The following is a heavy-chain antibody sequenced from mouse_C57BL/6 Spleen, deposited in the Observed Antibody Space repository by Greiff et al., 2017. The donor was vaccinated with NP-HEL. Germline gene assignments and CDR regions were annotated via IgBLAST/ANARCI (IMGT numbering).Heavy chain of an antibody. J-gene: IGHJ3*01. V-gene: IGHV1-52*01. Sequence: QVQLQQPGAELVRPGSSVKLSCKASGYTFTSYWMHWVKQRPIQGLEWIGNIDPSDSETHYNQKFKDKATLTVDKSSSTAYMQLSSLTSEDSAVYYCARSVGAYDGSSWFAYWGQGTLVTVSA. CDR1: GYTFTSYW. D-gene: IGHD2-3*01. CDR2: IDPSDSET. CDR3: ARSVGAYDGSSWFAY.